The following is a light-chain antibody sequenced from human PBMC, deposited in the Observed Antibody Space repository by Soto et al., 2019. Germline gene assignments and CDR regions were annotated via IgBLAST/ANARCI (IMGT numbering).Light chain of an antibody. CDR3: AAWDDRRSGQVL. CDR2: RNN. J-gene: IGLJ2*01. V-gene: IGLV1-47*01. CDR1: SSNIGSNY. Sequence: QSVLTQPPSASGTPGQRVTISCSGSSSNIGSNYVYWYQQLPGTAPRLLIYRNNQRPSGIPDRFSASKSGTSASLAISGLRSEDEADYYCAAWDDRRSGQVLFGGGTKLTVL.